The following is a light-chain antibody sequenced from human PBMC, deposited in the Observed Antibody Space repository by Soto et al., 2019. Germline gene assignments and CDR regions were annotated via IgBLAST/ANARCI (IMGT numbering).Light chain of an antibody. J-gene: IGLJ2*01. Sequence: QSVLTQPPSVSGAPGQRVTISCTGSSSNIGEGYDVHWYKQLPVTAPKLLIYGNSNRPSGVPDRFSGSNSGTSASLAITGLQAADEADYDSQSYDSSLSVVFGGGTKLPVL. CDR1: SSNIGEGYD. CDR2: GNS. CDR3: QSYDSSLSVV. V-gene: IGLV1-40*01.